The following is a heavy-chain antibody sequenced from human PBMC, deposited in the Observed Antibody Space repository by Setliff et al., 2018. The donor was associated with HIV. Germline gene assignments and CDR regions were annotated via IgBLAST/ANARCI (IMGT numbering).Heavy chain of an antibody. CDR3: GREYCTNGVCYTSYFQH. J-gene: IGHJ1*01. CDR2: IYYNGRT. V-gene: IGHV4-39*02. D-gene: IGHD2-8*01. Sequence: SETLSLTCHVSGGSMSNNNYYWGWIRQSPGKGLEWIGTIYYNGRTSYNPSLKSRVTMSVDTYRNQFSLKVSSVTAADTAVYYCGREYCTNGVCYTSYFQHWGQGTLVTVSS. CDR1: GGSMSNNNYY.